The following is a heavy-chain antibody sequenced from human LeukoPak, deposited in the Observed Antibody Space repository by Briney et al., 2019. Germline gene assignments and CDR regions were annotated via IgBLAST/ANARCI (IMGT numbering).Heavy chain of an antibody. Sequence: EASVKVSCKASGGAFSSYAISWVRQAPGQGLEWMGRIIPIFGTANYAQKFQGRVTITTDESTSTAYMELSSLRSDDTAVYYCARAEQWLEIDYWGQGTLVTVSS. CDR3: ARAEQWLEIDY. CDR2: IIPIFGTA. J-gene: IGHJ4*02. V-gene: IGHV1-69*05. CDR1: GGAFSSYA. D-gene: IGHD6-19*01.